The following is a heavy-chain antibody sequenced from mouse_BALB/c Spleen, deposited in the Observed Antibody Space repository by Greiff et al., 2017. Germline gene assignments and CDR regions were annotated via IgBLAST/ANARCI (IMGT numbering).Heavy chain of an antibody. CDR2: ISSGGGST. CDR3: ARHDDYRYDGGFDY. V-gene: IGHV5-12-1*01. Sequence: EVQRVESGGGLVKPGGSLKLSCAASGFAFSSYDMSWVRQTPEKRLEWVAYISSGGGSTYYPDTVKGRFTISRDNAKNTLYLQMSSLNSEDTAMYSCARHDDYRYDGGFDYWGQGTTLTVSS. D-gene: IGHD2-12*01. J-gene: IGHJ2*01. CDR1: GFAFSSYD.